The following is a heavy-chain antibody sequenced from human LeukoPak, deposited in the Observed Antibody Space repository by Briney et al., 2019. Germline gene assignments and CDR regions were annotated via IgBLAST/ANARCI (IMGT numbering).Heavy chain of an antibody. V-gene: IGHV3-11*03. Sequence: GGSLRLSCAASGFTFSDYYMSWIRQAPGKGLEWVSYISDSSSYTDYADSVKGRFTISRDNSKNSLYLQMNSLRAEDTAVYYCARIFRYQLVDYYALDVWGQGTTVTVSS. CDR2: ISDSSSYT. CDR3: ARIFRYQLVDYYALDV. D-gene: IGHD2-2*01. J-gene: IGHJ6*02. CDR1: GFTFSDYY.